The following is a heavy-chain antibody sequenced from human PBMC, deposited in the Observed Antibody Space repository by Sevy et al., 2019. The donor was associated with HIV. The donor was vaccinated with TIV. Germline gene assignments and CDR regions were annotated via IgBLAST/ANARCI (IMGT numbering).Heavy chain of an antibody. Sequence: ASVKVSCKASGYRFTSYAMHWVRQAPGQGLEWMGWINGGNGNTKYSQKFQGRVTITRDTSASTGYLELSSLRSEDTAVFYCARDSNGSGGGYHFDYWGQGTPVTVSS. CDR2: INGGNGNT. V-gene: IGHV1-3*01. D-gene: IGHD3-10*01. CDR1: GYRFTSYA. J-gene: IGHJ4*02. CDR3: ARDSNGSGGGYHFDY.